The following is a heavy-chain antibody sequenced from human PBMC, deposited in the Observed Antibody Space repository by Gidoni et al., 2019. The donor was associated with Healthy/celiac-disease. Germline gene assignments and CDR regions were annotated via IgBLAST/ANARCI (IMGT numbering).Heavy chain of an antibody. J-gene: IGHJ6*02. V-gene: IGHV4-34*01. CDR3: ARHGKISWGVVNYYYYGMDV. D-gene: IGHD3-22*01. Sequence: QVQLQQWGAGLLKPSATLSLPCSVYGGSFSGYYWSWIRQPPGKGLEWIGEINHSGSTNYNPSLKSRVTISVDTSKNQFSLKLSSVTAADTAVYYCARHGKISWGVVNYYYYGMDVWGQGTTVTVSS. CDR1: GGSFSGYY. CDR2: INHSGST.